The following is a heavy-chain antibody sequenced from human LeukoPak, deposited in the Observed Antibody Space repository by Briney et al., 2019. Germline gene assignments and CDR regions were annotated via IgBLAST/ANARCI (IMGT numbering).Heavy chain of an antibody. CDR2: IYSGGST. Sequence: GGSLRLSCAASGFTVSSNYMSWVRQAPGKGLEWVSVIYSGGSTYYADSVKGRFTISRHNSKNTLYLQMNSLRAEDTAVYYCARDLEIYDSSGNYYYYGMDVWGQGTLVTVSS. CDR1: GFTVSSNY. V-gene: IGHV3-53*04. J-gene: IGHJ6*02. CDR3: ARDLEIYDSSGNYYYYGMDV. D-gene: IGHD3-22*01.